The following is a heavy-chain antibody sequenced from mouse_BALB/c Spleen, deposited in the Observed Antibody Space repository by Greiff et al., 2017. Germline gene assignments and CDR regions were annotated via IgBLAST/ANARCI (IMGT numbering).Heavy chain of an antibody. Sequence: DVMLVESGGGLVQPGGSLKLSCAASGFTFSSYGMSWVRQTPDKRLELVATINSNGGSTYYPDSVKGRFTISRDNAKNTLYLQMSSLKSEDTAMYYCARDRGLRLRVDYWGQGTTLTVSS. CDR3: ARDRGLRLRVDY. CDR2: INSNGGST. D-gene: IGHD1-2*01. CDR1: GFTFSSYG. J-gene: IGHJ2*01. V-gene: IGHV5-6-3*01.